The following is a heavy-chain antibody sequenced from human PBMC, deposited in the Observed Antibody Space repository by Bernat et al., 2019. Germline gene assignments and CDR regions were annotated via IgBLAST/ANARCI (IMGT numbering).Heavy chain of an antibody. J-gene: IGHJ4*02. CDR3: ATLRRDYGDYFADY. Sequence: QVQLVESGGGVVQPGRSLRLSCAASEFTFNNYAVHWVRQAPGKGLEWVAVISYDGSKKYYADSVKGRFTISRDNSKNTLYLQMNSLRAEDTAVYYCATLRRDYGDYFADYWGQGTLVTVSS. CDR1: EFTFNNYA. CDR2: ISYDGSKK. V-gene: IGHV3-30*04. D-gene: IGHD4-17*01.